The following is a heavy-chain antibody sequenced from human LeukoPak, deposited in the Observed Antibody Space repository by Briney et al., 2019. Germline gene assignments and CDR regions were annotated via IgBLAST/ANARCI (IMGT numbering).Heavy chain of an antibody. J-gene: IGHJ4*02. CDR1: GYSFVGYG. V-gene: IGHV1-18*01. Sequence: ASVKVSCKASGYSFVGYGITWVRQAPGQGLEWMGWFNPENGNTNYAQKVQGRVTMTADTSTSTSYMELRSLRSDDTAVYYCARVVVDYFDYWGQGTLVTVSS. D-gene: IGHD2-15*01. CDR3: ARVVVDYFDY. CDR2: FNPENGNT.